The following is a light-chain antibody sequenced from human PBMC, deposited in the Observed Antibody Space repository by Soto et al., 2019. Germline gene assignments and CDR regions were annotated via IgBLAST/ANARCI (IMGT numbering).Light chain of an antibody. Sequence: EIVMTQSPATLSVSPGERATLSCRASQRVSSSLAWYQQKPGQAPRLLIYGASTRATGIPARFSGSGSGTEFTLTISSLQSEDFAVYYCQQYDNGPPITFGQGTRLDIK. CDR1: QRVSSS. CDR3: QQYDNGPPIT. CDR2: GAS. J-gene: IGKJ5*01. V-gene: IGKV3-15*01.